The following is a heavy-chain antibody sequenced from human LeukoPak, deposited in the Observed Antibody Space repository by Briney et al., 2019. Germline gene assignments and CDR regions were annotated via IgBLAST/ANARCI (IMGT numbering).Heavy chain of an antibody. V-gene: IGHV3-9*01. CDR1: GFTFDDYA. J-gene: IGHJ4*02. CDR2: ISWNSGSI. Sequence: GRSLRLSCAASGFTFDDYATHWVRQAPGKGLEWVSGISWNSGSIGYADSVKGRFTISRDNAKNSLYLQMNSLRAEDTALYYCAKGPSYYFDYWGQGTLVTVSS. CDR3: AKGPSYYFDY.